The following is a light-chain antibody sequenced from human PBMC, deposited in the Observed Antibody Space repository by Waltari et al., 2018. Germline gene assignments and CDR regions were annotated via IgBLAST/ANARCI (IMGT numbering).Light chain of an antibody. V-gene: IGLV2-23*01. J-gene: IGLJ3*02. CDR3: CSLASSRTWV. CDR2: EKN. Sequence: QSALTPPASVSGSPGQSITISCSGATNDVGKYDLVSWYQPVPGRAPKLILYEKNRRPSHIFHRFVGYRSGSTASLTICGLQPEAEADYYCCSLASSRTWVFGGRTTLTV. CDR1: TNDVGKYDL.